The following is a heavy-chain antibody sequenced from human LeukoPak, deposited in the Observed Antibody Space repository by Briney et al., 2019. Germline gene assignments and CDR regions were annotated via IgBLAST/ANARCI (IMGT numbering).Heavy chain of an antibody. V-gene: IGHV3-7*01. J-gene: IGHJ4*02. D-gene: IGHD1-1*01. CDR1: GFTFSSYW. Sequence: GGSLRLSCAASGFTFSSYWMSWVRQAPGKGLEWVANMDPTGSQKRYVDSVKGRFTISKDNPGTSLYLDMHSLRAEDTAIYYCAIWTSGNYWGQGTLVTVSS. CDR3: AIWTSGNY. CDR2: MDPTGSQK.